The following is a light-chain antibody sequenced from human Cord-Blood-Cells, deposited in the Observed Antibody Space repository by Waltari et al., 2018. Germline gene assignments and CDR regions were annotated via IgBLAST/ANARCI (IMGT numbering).Light chain of an antibody. J-gene: IGKJ1*01. CDR1: QDISNY. CDR2: DAS. CDR3: QTKHNVPWT. Sequence: DIQMTQSPSSLSASVGDRVTITCQASQDISNYLNWYQQKPGKAPKLLIYDASNLETGVPSRSSGSASGTELTYNINRRQPEEIATYCGQTKHNVPWTFRPGPTVKLK. V-gene: IGKV1-33*01.